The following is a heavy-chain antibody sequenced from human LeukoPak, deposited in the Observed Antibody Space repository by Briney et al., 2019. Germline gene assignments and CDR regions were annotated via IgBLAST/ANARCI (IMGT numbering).Heavy chain of an antibody. CDR3: AKAPIAAAGIYYFDY. Sequence: GRSLRLSCAASGFAFSSYGMHWVRQAPGKGLEWVAVISYDGSNKYYADSVKGRFTISRDNSKNTLYLQMNSLRAEDTAVYYCAKAPIAAAGIYYFDYWGQGTLVTVSS. J-gene: IGHJ4*02. CDR1: GFAFSSYG. V-gene: IGHV3-30*18. D-gene: IGHD6-13*01. CDR2: ISYDGSNK.